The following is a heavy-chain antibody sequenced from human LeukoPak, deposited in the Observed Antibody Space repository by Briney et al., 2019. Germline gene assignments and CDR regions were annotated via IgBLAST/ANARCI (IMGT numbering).Heavy chain of an antibody. J-gene: IGHJ4*02. Sequence: GGSLRLSCAASGFTVSSNYMSWVRQAPGKGLEWVSVIYSGGSTYYADCVKGRFTISRDNSKNTLYLQMNSLRAEDTAVYYCARAEGYSSGWPYFDYWGQGTLVTVSS. V-gene: IGHV3-66*02. CDR3: ARAEGYSSGWPYFDY. CDR2: IYSGGST. D-gene: IGHD6-19*01. CDR1: GFTVSSNY.